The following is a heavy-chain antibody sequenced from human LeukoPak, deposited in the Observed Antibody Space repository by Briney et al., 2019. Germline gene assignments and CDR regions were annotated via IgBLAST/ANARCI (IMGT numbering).Heavy chain of an antibody. CDR2: IYYRGST. J-gene: IGHJ4*02. D-gene: IGHD6-13*01. Sequence: PSETLSLTCTVSGGSISSYYWSWIRQPPGKELEWIGYIYYRGSTNYNPSLKSRVTISVDTSKNQFSLKLSSVTAADTAVYYCARASIAAAGIDYWGQGTLVTVSS. CDR1: GGSISSYY. CDR3: ARASIAAAGIDY. V-gene: IGHV4-59*01.